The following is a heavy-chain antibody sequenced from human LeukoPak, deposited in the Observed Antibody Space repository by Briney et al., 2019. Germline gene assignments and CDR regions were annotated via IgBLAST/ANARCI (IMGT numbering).Heavy chain of an antibody. J-gene: IGHJ6*02. CDR1: GYTFTSYD. CDR2: MNPNSGNT. CDR3: ARGRITIFGVVIMGYYYYGMDV. V-gene: IGHV1-8*01. D-gene: IGHD3-3*01. Sequence: GASVKVSCKASGYTFTSYDINWVRQAPGQGLEWMGWMNPNSGNTGYAHKFQGRVTMTRNTSISTAYMELSSLRSEDTAVYYCARGRITIFGVVIMGYYYYGMDVWGQGTTVTVSS.